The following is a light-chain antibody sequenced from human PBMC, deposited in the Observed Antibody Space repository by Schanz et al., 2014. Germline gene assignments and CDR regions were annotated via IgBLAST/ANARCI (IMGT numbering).Light chain of an antibody. J-gene: IGKJ2*03. Sequence: EIVLMQSPGTLSLSPGERATLSCRASQSVISNWLAWYQQKAGQAPRVLIYGASNRATGIPDRFSGSGSGTDFTLTISNLEPEDFAVYYCHQRSDWQYSFGQGTKLEIK. CDR1: QSVISNW. V-gene: IGKV3D-20*02. CDR2: GAS. CDR3: HQRSDWQYS.